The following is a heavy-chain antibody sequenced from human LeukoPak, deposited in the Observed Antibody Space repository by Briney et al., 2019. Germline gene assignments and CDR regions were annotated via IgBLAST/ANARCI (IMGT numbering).Heavy chain of an antibody. D-gene: IGHD3-22*01. CDR1: GGTFSSYA. CDR3: ARDNYYDSSDDAFDI. CDR2: IIPIFGTA. V-gene: IGHV1-69*05. J-gene: IGHJ3*02. Sequence: SVKVSCKASGGTFSSYAISWVRQAPGQGLEWMGRIIPIFGTANYAQKLQGRVTMTTDTSTSTAYMELRSLRSDDTAVYYCARDNYYDSSDDAFDIWGQGTMVTVSS.